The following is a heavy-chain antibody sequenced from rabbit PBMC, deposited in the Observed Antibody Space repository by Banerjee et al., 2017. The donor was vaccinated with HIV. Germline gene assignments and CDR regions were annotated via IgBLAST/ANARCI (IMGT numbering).Heavy chain of an antibody. Sequence: QEQLVESGGGLVKPGASLTLSCKASGFSFSDSYWICWVRQAPRRGLEWIACIYTDRGTTYYANWAKGRFTISKTSSTTVTLQMTSLTAADTATYFCMRYGTGWGDNLWGPGTLFTVS. CDR3: MRYGTGWGDNL. D-gene: IGHD4-1*01. V-gene: IGHV1S45*01. CDR1: GFSFSDSYW. CDR2: IYTDRGTT. J-gene: IGHJ6*01.